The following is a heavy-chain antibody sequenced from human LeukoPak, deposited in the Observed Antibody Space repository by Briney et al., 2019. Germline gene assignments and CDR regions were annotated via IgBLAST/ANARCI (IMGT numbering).Heavy chain of an antibody. CDR1: GGSISSSSYY. D-gene: IGHD3-22*01. CDR2: IYYSGST. V-gene: IGHV4-39*07. Sequence: SETLSLTCTVSGGSISSSSYYWGWIRQPPGKGLEWIGSIYYSGSTYYNPSLKSRVTISVDTSKNQFSLKLSSVTAADTAVYYCARVPGDYYDSSGEANDYWGQGTLVTVSS. J-gene: IGHJ4*02. CDR3: ARVPGDYYDSSGEANDY.